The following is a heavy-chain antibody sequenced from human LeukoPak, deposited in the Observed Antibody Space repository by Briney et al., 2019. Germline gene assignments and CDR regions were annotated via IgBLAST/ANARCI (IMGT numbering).Heavy chain of an antibody. J-gene: IGHJ4*02. V-gene: IGHV1-18*01. Sequence: APVKVSCKASGYTFTSYGISWVRQAPGQGLEWMGWISAYNGNTNYAQKLQGRVTMTTDTSTSTAYMELRSLRSDDTAVYYCARAHVVRGVIIVGYWGQGTLVTVSS. CDR1: GYTFTSYG. CDR2: ISAYNGNT. D-gene: IGHD3-10*01. CDR3: ARAHVVRGVIIVGY.